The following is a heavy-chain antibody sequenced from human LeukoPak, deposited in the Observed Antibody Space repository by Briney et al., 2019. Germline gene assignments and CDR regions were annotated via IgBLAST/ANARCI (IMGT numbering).Heavy chain of an antibody. D-gene: IGHD3-10*01. V-gene: IGHV1-8*01. CDR2: MNPNSGNT. Sequence: ASVKVSCKASGYTFTSYDINWVRQATGQGLEWMGWMNPNSGNTGYAQKFQGRVTMTRNTSISTAYMELSSLRSEDTAVYYCARLVAGGSGRPYYFDYWGQGTLVTVSS. CDR1: GYTFTSYD. J-gene: IGHJ4*02. CDR3: ARLVAGGSGRPYYFDY.